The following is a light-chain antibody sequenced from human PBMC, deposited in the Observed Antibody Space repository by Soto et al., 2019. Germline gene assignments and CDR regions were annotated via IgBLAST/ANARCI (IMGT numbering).Light chain of an antibody. CDR2: EVT. V-gene: IGLV2-14*01. J-gene: IGLJ3*02. CDR3: TSYTPSSTWV. CDR1: SSDVGFYNY. Sequence: QSALTQPASVSGSPGQSITISCSGTSSDVGFYNYVSWFQQYPGKAPKLLIFEVTNRPSGVSDRFSGSKSANTASLTISGLQDDAEDDYFCTSYTPSSTWVFGGGTKLTVL.